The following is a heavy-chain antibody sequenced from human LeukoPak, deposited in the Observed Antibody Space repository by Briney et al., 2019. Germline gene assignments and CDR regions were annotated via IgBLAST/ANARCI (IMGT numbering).Heavy chain of an antibody. Sequence: GGSLRLSWAASGFNLNSYMLNWVRQAPGKGLEWVSSISSTGSYIYYADSVKGRFTISRDNPGNVVFLQMDSLRAEDTAVYYCTRVAQSGPTGWFDPWGQGTLVTVSS. CDR3: TRVAQSGPTGWFDP. V-gene: IGHV3-21*01. D-gene: IGHD1-1*01. J-gene: IGHJ5*02. CDR1: GFNLNSYM. CDR2: ISSTGSYI.